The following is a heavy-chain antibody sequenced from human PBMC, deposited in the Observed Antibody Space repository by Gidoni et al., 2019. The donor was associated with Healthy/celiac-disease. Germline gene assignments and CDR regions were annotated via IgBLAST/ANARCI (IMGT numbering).Heavy chain of an antibody. CDR3: AKEGQEITIFGVAKLGADF. D-gene: IGHD3-3*01. Sequence: VQLVESGGGVVQPGRSLRLSCAASGFTFSACGMHWVRQAPGKGLEWVAVISDDGSDKDEAASVKGRFTISRDNSKNTLYLQRNSLSGDDTAVYYCAKEGQEITIFGVAKLGADFWGQGTLVTVSS. V-gene: IGHV3-30*18. CDR2: ISDDGSDK. CDR1: GFTFSACG. J-gene: IGHJ4*02.